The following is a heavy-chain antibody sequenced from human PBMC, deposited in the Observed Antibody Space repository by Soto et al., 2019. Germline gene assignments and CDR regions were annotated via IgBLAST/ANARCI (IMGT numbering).Heavy chain of an antibody. V-gene: IGHV3-15*01. CDR2: IKRETDGGTT. J-gene: IGHJ4*02. CDR3: TTAATTVTTIDY. Sequence: EVHLVESGGGLVKPGGSLRLSCAASGFTFINAWMSWVRQAPGKGLEWVGRIKRETDGGTTDYAAPVKGRFTISRDDSRNTLYLQMNNLKTDDTALYYCTTAATTVTTIDYWGQGTLVTVSS. CDR1: GFTFINAW. D-gene: IGHD4-17*01.